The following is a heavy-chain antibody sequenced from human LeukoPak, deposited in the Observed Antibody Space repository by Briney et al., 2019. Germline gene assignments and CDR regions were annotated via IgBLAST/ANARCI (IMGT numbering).Heavy chain of an antibody. CDR1: GFTFSSYG. D-gene: IGHD2-15*01. V-gene: IGHV3-33*01. J-gene: IGHJ4*02. Sequence: GRSLRLSCAASGFTFSSYGMHWVRQAPGKGLEWVAVIWYGGSNKYYADSVKGRFTISRDNSKNTLYLQMNSLRAEDTAVYYCARDLAVYCSGGSCYLFDYWGQGTLVTVSS. CDR2: IWYGGSNK. CDR3: ARDLAVYCSGGSCYLFDY.